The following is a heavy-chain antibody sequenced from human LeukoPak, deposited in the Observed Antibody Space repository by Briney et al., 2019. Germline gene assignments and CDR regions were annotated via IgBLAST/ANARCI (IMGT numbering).Heavy chain of an antibody. CDR3: ARKSTNPLDY. V-gene: IGHV4-34*01. J-gene: IGHJ4*02. CDR2: INHSGST. CDR1: GGSFSGYY. Sequence: SETLSLTCAVYGGSFSGYYWSWIRQPPGKGLEWIGEINHSGSTNYNPSLKSRVTMSVDTSKNQFSLKLSSVTAADTAVYYCARKSTNPLDYWGQGTLVTVSS.